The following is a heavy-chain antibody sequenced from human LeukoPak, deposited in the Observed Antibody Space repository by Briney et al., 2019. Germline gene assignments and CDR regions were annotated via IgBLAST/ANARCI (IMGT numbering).Heavy chain of an antibody. CDR2: IYYSGST. D-gene: IGHD5-12*01. J-gene: IGHJ4*02. CDR1: GGSISSSSYY. V-gene: IGHV4-39*01. Sequence: SETLSLTCTVSGGSISSSSYYWGWIRQPPGKGLEWIGSIYYSGSTYYNPSLKSRVTISVDTSKKQFSLKLSSVTAADTAVYYCARLSFPYSGCVTTTIWGQGTLVTVSS. CDR3: ARLSFPYSGCVTTTI.